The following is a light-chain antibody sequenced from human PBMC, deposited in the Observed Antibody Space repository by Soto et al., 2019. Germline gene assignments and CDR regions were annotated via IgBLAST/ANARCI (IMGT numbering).Light chain of an antibody. CDR2: KAS. CDR1: QSISSS. CDR3: QQYNSYWT. V-gene: IGKV1-5*03. J-gene: IGKJ1*01. Sequence: DIQMTQSPSTLSASVGDRVTITCRASQSISSSLAWYQQKPGKAPKLLIYKASSLESGVPSRFSGSGSGTEFTLTISGVQPDDFATYYCQQYNSYWTFGQGTKVEIK.